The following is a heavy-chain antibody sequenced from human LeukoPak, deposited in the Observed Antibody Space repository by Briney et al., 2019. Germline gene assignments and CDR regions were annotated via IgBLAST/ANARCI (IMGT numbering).Heavy chain of an antibody. V-gene: IGHV3-23*01. D-gene: IGHD4-11*01. CDR3: AKERMTTTSFDY. J-gene: IGHJ4*02. CDR1: GFTFSSYA. CDR2: ISGSGGTT. Sequence: PGGSLRLSCAASGFTFSSYAMNWVRQAPGKGLEWVSDISGSGGTTHYADSVKGRFTISRDNSKNTLYLQMNSLRAKDTAVYYCAKERMTTTSFDYWGQGTLVTVSS.